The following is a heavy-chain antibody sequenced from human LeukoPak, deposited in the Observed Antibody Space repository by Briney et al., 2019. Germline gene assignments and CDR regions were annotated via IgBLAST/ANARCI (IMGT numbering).Heavy chain of an antibody. CDR2: ISYDGSNK. V-gene: IGHV3-30*04. CDR3: ARDGWELYYDSSGYPSAFDY. D-gene: IGHD3-22*01. J-gene: IGHJ4*02. CDR1: GFTFSSYA. Sequence: GRSLRLSCAASGFTFSSYAMHWVRQAPGKGLEWVAVISYDGSNKYYADSVKGRFTISRDNSKNTLYLQMNSLRAEDTAVYYCARDGWELYYDSSGYPSAFDYWGQGTLVTVSS.